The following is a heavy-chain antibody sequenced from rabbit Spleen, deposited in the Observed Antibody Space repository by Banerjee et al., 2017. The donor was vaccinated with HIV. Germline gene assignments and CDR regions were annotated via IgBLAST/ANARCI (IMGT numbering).Heavy chain of an antibody. V-gene: IGHV1S45*01. CDR2: IYAGSSGFT. CDR3: ARDTSTSFSSYGMDL. Sequence: QEQLVESRGDLVKPGASLTLTCTASGFSLTSSDYMCWVRQAPGKGLEWIACIYAGSSGFTYHASWAKGRFTISKTSSTTVTLQMTSLTAADTATYFCARDTSTSFSSYGMDLWGPGTLVTVS. D-gene: IGHD1-1*01. CDR1: GFSLTSSDY. J-gene: IGHJ6*01.